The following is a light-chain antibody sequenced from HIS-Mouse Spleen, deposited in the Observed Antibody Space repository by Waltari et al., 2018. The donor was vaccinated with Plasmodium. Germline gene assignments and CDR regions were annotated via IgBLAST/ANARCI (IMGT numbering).Light chain of an antibody. V-gene: IGLV2-14*03. CDR2: DVS. Sequence: QSALTQPASVSGSPGPSITISCPGTSSDVGGYNYVSWYQQHPGKAPKLMIYDVSKRPSGVSNRFYGSKSGNTASLTISGLQAEDEADYYCSSYTSSSTVVFGGGTKLTVL. J-gene: IGLJ2*01. CDR1: SSDVGGYNY. CDR3: SSYTSSSTVV.